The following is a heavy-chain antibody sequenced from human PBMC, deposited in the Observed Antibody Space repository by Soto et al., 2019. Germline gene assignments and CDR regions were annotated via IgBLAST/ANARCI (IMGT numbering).Heavy chain of an antibody. Sequence: ASVKVSCKAGGYTFSDYYIQWVRQAPGQGLEYMGWISPKSGGAAYAQKFRGRVTMTRDTSTNTVHMELNMLTSDDTAVYYCMRGGWGDSPIDYWGQGTQVTVSS. D-gene: IGHD1-26*01. CDR3: MRGGWGDSPIDY. J-gene: IGHJ4*02. CDR2: ISPKSGGA. CDR1: GYTFSDYY. V-gene: IGHV1-2*02.